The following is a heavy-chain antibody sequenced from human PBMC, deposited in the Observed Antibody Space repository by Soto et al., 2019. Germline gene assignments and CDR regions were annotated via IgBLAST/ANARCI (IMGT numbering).Heavy chain of an antibody. CDR2: INPNSGGT. D-gene: IGHD4-17*01. Sequence: GASVKVSCKASGYTFTGYYMHRVRQAPGQGLEWMGWINPNSGGTNYAQKFQGWVTMTRDTSISTAYMELSRLRSDDTAVYYCARGNGDYGRDAFDIWGQGTMVTVS. CDR3: ARGNGDYGRDAFDI. J-gene: IGHJ3*02. CDR1: GYTFTGYY. V-gene: IGHV1-2*04.